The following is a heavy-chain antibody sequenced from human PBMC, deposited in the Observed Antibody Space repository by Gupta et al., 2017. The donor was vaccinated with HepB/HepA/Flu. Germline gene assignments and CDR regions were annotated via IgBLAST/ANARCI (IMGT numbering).Heavy chain of an antibody. D-gene: IGHD3-3*01. Sequence: LESGGGLVQPGGSLRLSCAASGFSVGSNAMAWVRQAPGKGLEWVAGVGSDMRTHYTDSVRGRFTISRDTLRNTVSLQMNNLRAEDTAVYYCAKDLYFWSAMDVWGEGTTVTVSS. CDR1: GFSVGSNA. CDR3: AKDLYFWSAMDV. CDR2: VGSDMRT. J-gene: IGHJ6*03. V-gene: IGHV3-23*01.